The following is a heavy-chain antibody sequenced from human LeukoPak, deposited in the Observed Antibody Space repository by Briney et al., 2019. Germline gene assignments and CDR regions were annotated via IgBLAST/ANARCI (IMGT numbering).Heavy chain of an antibody. CDR2: ISTSSDYI. CDR1: GFTFNSYY. D-gene: IGHD1-26*01. V-gene: IGHV3-21*01. Sequence: TGGSLRLSCAASGFTFNSYYINWVRQAPGKGLEWVSSISTSSDYIYYADSVKGRFTISRDNAKNSLYLQMNSLRAEDTAVYYCVYGGSYYVAWGQGTLVTVSS. CDR3: VYGGSYYVA. J-gene: IGHJ5*02.